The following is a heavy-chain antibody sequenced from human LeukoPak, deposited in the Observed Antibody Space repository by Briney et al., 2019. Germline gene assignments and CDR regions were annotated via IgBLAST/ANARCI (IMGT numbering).Heavy chain of an antibody. CDR1: GFTFSSYA. D-gene: IGHD3-16*01. CDR2: ISGSGGST. V-gene: IGHV3-23*01. Sequence: GGSLRLSCAASGFTFSSYAMSWVRQAPGKGLEWVSAISGSGGSTYYADSVKGRFTISRDNSKNTVSLQMNSLRDEDTGVYYCAKGLRTGVGPYMGYHYYMDVWGKGATVTVSS. J-gene: IGHJ6*03. CDR3: AKGLRTGVGPYMGYHYYMDV.